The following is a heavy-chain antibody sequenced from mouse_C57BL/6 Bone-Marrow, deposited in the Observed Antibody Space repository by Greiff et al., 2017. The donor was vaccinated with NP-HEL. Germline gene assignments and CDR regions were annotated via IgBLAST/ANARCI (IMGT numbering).Heavy chain of an antibody. J-gene: IGHJ4*01. Sequence: QVQLQQSGAELVKPGASVKLSCKASGYTFTSYWMHWVKQRPGRGLEWIGRIDPNSGGTKYNEKFKSKATLTVDKPSSTAYMPLSSLTSEDSAVYYCASSIYDGYYDDMDYWGKGTSVTVSS. CDR2: IDPNSGGT. D-gene: IGHD2-3*01. CDR3: ASSIYDGYYDDMDY. V-gene: IGHV1-72*01. CDR1: GYTFTSYW.